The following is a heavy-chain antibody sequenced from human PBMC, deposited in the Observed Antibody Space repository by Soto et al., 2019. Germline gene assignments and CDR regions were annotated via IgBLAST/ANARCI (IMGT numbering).Heavy chain of an antibody. J-gene: IGHJ5*02. CDR2: ISQSGFT. CDR3: ARGLFSSGWYSYFDP. D-gene: IGHD6-19*01. V-gene: IGHV4-34*01. CDR1: TESLRGYY. Sequence: QVQLQQRGAGLLRPSETLSLTCAVSTESLRGYYWTWIRQSPGKGREWIGEISQSGFTNYNPSLESRVTLSVDTSKSEFSLHLTSMTTADTALYYCARGLFSSGWYSYFDPWGQGTPVTVSS.